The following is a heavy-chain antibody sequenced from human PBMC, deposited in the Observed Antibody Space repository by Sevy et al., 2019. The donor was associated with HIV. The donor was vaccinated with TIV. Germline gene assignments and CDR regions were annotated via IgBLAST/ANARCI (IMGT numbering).Heavy chain of an antibody. CDR2: IYYSGST. CDR1: GGSVSSSSYY. CDR3: AREGPRIAQFDY. D-gene: IGHD6-13*01. V-gene: IGHV4-39*02. J-gene: IGHJ4*02. Sequence: SETLSLTCTVSGGSVSSSSYYWGWIRQPPGQGLDWIGSIYYSGSTYYNPSLKSRVTISVDTSKNQFSLKVRSVTAADTAVYYCAREGPRIAQFDYWGQGALVTVSS.